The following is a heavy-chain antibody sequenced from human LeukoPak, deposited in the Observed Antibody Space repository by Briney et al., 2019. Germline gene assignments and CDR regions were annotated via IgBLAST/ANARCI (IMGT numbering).Heavy chain of an antibody. CDR3: ASPGRSGYVDY. Sequence: GGSLRLSCAASGFTFSSYWMSWVRQAPGKGLEWVANIKQDGSEKYYVDSVKGRFTISRDNAKNSLCLQMNSLRAEDTAVYYCASPGRSGYVDYWGQGTLVTVSS. CDR2: IKQDGSEK. V-gene: IGHV3-7*01. D-gene: IGHD3-22*01. CDR1: GFTFSSYW. J-gene: IGHJ4*02.